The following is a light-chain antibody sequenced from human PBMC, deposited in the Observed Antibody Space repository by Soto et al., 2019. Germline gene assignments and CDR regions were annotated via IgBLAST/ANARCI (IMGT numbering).Light chain of an antibody. CDR3: QHYNSYSEA. CDR2: KAS. V-gene: IGKV1-5*03. Sequence: DIQMTQSQSPLSASVGDIDTISGRASQTISSWLAWYQQKPGKAPKLLIYKASTLKSGVPSRFSGSGSGTEFTLTISSLQPDDFATYYCQHYNSYSEAFGQGTKVDIK. J-gene: IGKJ1*01. CDR1: QTISSW.